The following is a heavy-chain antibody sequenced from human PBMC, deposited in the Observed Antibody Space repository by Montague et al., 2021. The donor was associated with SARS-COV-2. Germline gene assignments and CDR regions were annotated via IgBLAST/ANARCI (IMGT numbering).Heavy chain of an antibody. Sequence: SETLSLTCAVSGGSISSSSYYWGWIRQPPGKGLEWIGSIHYSGSTYYNPSLKSRVSISVDTSKNQFSLKLSSVTPADTAVYYCARLWDTVYYYYGMDVWGQGTTVTVSS. CDR1: GGSISSSSYY. V-gene: IGHV4-39*01. J-gene: IGHJ6*02. CDR3: ARLWDTVYYYYGMDV. D-gene: IGHD1-26*01. CDR2: IHYSGST.